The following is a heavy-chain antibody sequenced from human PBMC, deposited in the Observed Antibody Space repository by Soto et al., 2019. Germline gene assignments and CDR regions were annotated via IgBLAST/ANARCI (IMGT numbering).Heavy chain of an antibody. CDR1: GFTFSIYT. D-gene: IGHD1-26*01. J-gene: IGHJ4*02. CDR3: AKDFTPDSRWDIDY. CDR2: IYGNGRIT. V-gene: IGHV3-23*01. Sequence: EVQLLESGGGLVQPAGSLRLSCAASGFTFSIYTMSWFRQAPGKGLEWVSSIYGNGRITFYSASVKGRFTISRDNSRHTVYLQMSSLRAEDTAIYYCAKDFTPDSRWDIDYWGQGSLVTVSS.